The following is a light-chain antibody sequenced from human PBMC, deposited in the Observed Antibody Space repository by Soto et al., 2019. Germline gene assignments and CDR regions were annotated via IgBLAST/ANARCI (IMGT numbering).Light chain of an antibody. CDR1: SSNIGSNT. CDR3: AGWDDSLNGYV. CDR2: SNN. Sequence: QSVLTQPPSASGTPGQRVTISCSGSSSNIGSNTVNWYQQLPGTAPKLLIDSNNQRPSGVPDRFSGSKSGTSASLAISGLQSEDEADYYCAGWDDSLNGYVFGTGTKVTVL. V-gene: IGLV1-44*01. J-gene: IGLJ1*01.